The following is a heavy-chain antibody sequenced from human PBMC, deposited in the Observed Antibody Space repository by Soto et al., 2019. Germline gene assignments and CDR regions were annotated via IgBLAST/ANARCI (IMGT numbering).Heavy chain of an antibody. Sequence: GASVTVSCKASGYTFTNHAIYWVRQAPGQRLEWMGWINAGNGNTKYSQTFQGRVTLTRDTSASTAYMELSSLRSEDTAVYYCATDSWVRGSNRWDFDYWGQGTRVTVSS. CDR1: GYTFTNHA. D-gene: IGHD1-26*01. J-gene: IGHJ4*01. CDR2: INAGNGNT. V-gene: IGHV1-3*01. CDR3: ATDSWVRGSNRWDFDY.